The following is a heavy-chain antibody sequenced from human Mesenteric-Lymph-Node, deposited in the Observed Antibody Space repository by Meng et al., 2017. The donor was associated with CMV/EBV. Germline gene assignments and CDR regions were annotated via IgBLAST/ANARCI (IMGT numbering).Heavy chain of an antibody. Sequence: VPVHQWGAGLLKPSATLSVTWAVYGGSFSGYYWNWIRQSPEKGLEWIGEINHSGSTTYNPSFTSRIIISVDTSTNQISLNMSSVTAADTAVYYCARGSSYDILTGYFDYWGQGALVTVSS. D-gene: IGHD3-9*01. CDR1: GGSFSGYY. CDR3: ARGSSYDILTGYFDY. V-gene: IGHV4-34*01. CDR2: INHSGST. J-gene: IGHJ4*02.